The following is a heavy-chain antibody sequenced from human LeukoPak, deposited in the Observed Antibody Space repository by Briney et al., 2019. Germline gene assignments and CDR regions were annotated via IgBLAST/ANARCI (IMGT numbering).Heavy chain of an antibody. D-gene: IGHD5-24*01. CDR1: GASVRSYNY. Sequence: SGTLSLTCAVSGASVRSYNYWSWVRRPPGKGLEWLGEVYHSGSTIYNPSLESRITISIDSSKNQFSLKLTSVTAADTAVYYCVRVAVEMATIKGLDIWGRGTMVTVSS. J-gene: IGHJ3*02. CDR2: VYHSGST. CDR3: VRVAVEMATIKGLDI. V-gene: IGHV4-4*02.